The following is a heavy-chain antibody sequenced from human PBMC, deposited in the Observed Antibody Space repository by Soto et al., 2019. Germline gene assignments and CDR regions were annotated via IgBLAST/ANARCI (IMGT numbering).Heavy chain of an antibody. J-gene: IGHJ4*02. Sequence: PGESLISCKGSGYNFAGYWIAWVRQMPGKGLELMGIIYPSDSDTRYRPSFQGQVTISADKSISSAYLQWSSLRASDTAMYYCARGGVSTRTFDYWGQGTPVTVSS. CDR3: ARGGVSTRTFDY. CDR2: IYPSDSDT. D-gene: IGHD3-3*01. V-gene: IGHV5-51*01. CDR1: GYNFAGYW.